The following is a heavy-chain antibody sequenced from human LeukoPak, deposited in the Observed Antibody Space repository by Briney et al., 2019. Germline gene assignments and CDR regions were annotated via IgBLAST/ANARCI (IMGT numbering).Heavy chain of an antibody. CDR1: GGSISSGDYY. J-gene: IGHJ4*02. V-gene: IGHV4-39*01. D-gene: IGHD7-27*01. Sequence: SQTLSLTCTVSGGSISSGDYYWSWIRQPPGKGLEWIASIYYSGSTYYNPSLKSRVTISVDTSKNQFSLRLSSVTAADTAVYYCASNWGGDEYYFDYWGQGSLVTVSS. CDR2: IYYSGST. CDR3: ASNWGGDEYYFDY.